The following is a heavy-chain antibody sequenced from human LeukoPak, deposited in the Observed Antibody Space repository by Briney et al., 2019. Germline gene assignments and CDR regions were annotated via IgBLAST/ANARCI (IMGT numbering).Heavy chain of an antibody. CDR2: IRCDGSNK. Sequence: GGSLRLSCAASGFTFSSYGVHWVRQAPGKGLEWVAVIRCDGSNKYYADSVKGRFTISRDNSKNTLYLQMNSLRAEDTAVYYCARDLLSYYGSGSQQHFDYWGQGTLVTVSS. D-gene: IGHD3-10*01. V-gene: IGHV3-33*01. J-gene: IGHJ4*02. CDR3: ARDLLSYYGSGSQQHFDY. CDR1: GFTFSSYG.